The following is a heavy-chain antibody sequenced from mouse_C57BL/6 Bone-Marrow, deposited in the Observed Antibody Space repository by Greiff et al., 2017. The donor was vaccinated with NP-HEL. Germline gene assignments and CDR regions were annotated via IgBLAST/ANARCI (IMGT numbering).Heavy chain of an antibody. Sequence: QVQLQQSGPGLVQPSQSLSITCTVSGFSLTSYGVHWVRQSPGKGLEWLGVIWSGGSTDYNAAFISRLSISKDNSKSQVFFKMNSLQADDTAIYYCARNWDTTVVARGDAMDYWGQGTSVTVSS. D-gene: IGHD1-1*01. CDR1: GFSLTSYG. J-gene: IGHJ4*01. CDR3: ARNWDTTVVARGDAMDY. CDR2: IWSGGST. V-gene: IGHV2-2*01.